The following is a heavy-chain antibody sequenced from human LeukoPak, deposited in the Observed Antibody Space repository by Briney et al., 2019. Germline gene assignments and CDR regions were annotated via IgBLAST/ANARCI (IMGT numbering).Heavy chain of an antibody. Sequence: SVKVSCKASGGTFSSYAISWVRQAPGQGLEWMGGIIPIFGTANYAQKFQGRVTITADKSTSTAYMELSSLRSEDTAVYYCTGGSGNNYYYYYMDVWGKGTTVTVSS. J-gene: IGHJ6*03. D-gene: IGHD4-23*01. CDR2: IIPIFGTA. CDR3: TGGSGNNYYYYYMDV. V-gene: IGHV1-69*06. CDR1: GGTFSSYA.